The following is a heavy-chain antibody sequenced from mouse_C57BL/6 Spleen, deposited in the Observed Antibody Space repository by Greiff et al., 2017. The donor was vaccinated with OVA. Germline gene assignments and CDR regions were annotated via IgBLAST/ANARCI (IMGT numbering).Heavy chain of an antibody. J-gene: IGHJ4*01. V-gene: IGHV1-78*01. CDR3: ARLYYYGSSYEGYYAMDY. CDR2: IYPRDGST. D-gene: IGHD1-1*01. CDR1: GYTFTDHT. Sequence: VKLMESDAELVKPGASVKISCKVSGYTFTDHTIHWMKQRPEQGLEWIGYIYPRDGSTKYNEKFKGKATLTADKSSSTAYMQLNSLTSEDSAVYFCARLYYYGSSYEGYYAMDYWGQGTSVTVSS.